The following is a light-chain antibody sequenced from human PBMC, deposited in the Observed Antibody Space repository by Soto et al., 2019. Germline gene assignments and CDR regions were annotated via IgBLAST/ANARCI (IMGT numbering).Light chain of an antibody. Sequence: QLVLTQSPSASASLGASVKLTCTLSSGHSSYAIAWHQQQPEKGPRYLMKLNSDGSHSKGDGIPDRFSGSSSGAERYLTISSLQSEDEADYYCQTWGTGIHEVVFGGGTKLPS. V-gene: IGLV4-69*01. J-gene: IGLJ2*01. CDR3: QTWGTGIHEVV. CDR1: SGHSSYA. CDR2: LNSDGSH.